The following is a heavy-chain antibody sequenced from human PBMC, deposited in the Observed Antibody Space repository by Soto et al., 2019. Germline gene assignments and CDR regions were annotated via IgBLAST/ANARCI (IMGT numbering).Heavy chain of an antibody. D-gene: IGHD3-10*01. J-gene: IGHJ5*02. CDR1: GDTFTNFD. Sequence: ASVKVSCKTSGDTFTNFDLSWVRQAPGQGLEWMGWIATYNSNRNYAQKFQGRLTLTTDTSTSTAYMELKSLGYDDTAVYYCARVVRGVVNWFHPWGQGTLVTVSS. CDR2: IATYNSNR. CDR3: ARVVRGVVNWFHP. V-gene: IGHV1-18*01.